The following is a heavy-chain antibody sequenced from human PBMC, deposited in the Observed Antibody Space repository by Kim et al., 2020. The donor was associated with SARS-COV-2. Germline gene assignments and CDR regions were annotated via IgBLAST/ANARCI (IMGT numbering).Heavy chain of an antibody. V-gene: IGHV3-7*01. CDR1: GFTFVDYW. Sequence: GGSLRLSCATSGFTFVDYWMSWVRQAPGKGLEWVANIKKEGSEKNYGDSVKGRFTISRDNAKSSLYLQMDSLRAEDTAVYYCARGGRFYYDTSGYPEDFWGQGILVTVAS. J-gene: IGHJ4*02. CDR2: IKKEGSEK. D-gene: IGHD3-22*01. CDR3: ARGGRFYYDTSGYPEDF.